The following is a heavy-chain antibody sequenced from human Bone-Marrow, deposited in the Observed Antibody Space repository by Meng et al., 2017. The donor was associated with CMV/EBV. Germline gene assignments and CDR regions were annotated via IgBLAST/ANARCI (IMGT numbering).Heavy chain of an antibody. CDR3: ARGVYYFDY. V-gene: IGHV3-53*01. Sequence: EVQLVESGGGLIKPGGSLRLSCAASGFTVSINYMNWVRQAPGKGLEWVSVIFGGGITSYAESVKGRFTISRDNSKNTLYLQMSSLGADDTAIYYCARGVYYFDYWGQGTLVTVSS. J-gene: IGHJ4*02. CDR1: GFTVSINY. CDR2: IFGGGIT.